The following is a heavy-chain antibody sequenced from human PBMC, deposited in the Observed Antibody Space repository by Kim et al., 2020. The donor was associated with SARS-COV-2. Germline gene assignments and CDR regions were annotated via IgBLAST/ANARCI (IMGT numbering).Heavy chain of an antibody. CDR1: GFTFSSYA. Sequence: GGSLRLSCAASGFTFSSYAMSWVRQAPGKGLEWVSAISGSGGSTYYADSVKGRFTISRDNSKNTLYLQMNSLRAEDTAVYYCAKADDSSGYYYLGAFDIWGQGTMVTVSS. CDR2: ISGSGGST. J-gene: IGHJ3*02. D-gene: IGHD3-22*01. V-gene: IGHV3-23*01. CDR3: AKADDSSGYYYLGAFDI.